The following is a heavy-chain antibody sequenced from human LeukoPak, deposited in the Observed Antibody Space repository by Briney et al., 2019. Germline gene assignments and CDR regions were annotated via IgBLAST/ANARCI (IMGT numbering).Heavy chain of an antibody. CDR1: GFNFNDAW. Sequence: SLRLSCEGSGFNFNDAWMSRIRQAPGKGLEWVGRVRTTAEGETTDYAAPVRGRFIISRNDSKNMVFLQTTLLQTEDTAIYYCTAGVRKTDDDSWGQGTLVTVSS. CDR3: TAGVRKTDDDS. D-gene: IGHD2-2*01. CDR2: VRTTAEGETT. J-gene: IGHJ4*02. V-gene: IGHV3-15*01.